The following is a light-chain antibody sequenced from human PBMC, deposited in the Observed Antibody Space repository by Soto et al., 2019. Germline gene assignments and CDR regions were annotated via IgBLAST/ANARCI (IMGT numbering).Light chain of an antibody. CDR1: ESVRHY. Sequence: EIVLTQSPATLSLSPGERATLSCRASESVRHYVAWYQQKPGQAPRLLIYDALKRATGTPDRFSGSGSGTDFTLTISRLEPEDFAVYYCQQRSNWPPITFGPGTKVDLK. CDR3: QQRSNWPPIT. J-gene: IGKJ3*01. V-gene: IGKV3-11*01. CDR2: DAL.